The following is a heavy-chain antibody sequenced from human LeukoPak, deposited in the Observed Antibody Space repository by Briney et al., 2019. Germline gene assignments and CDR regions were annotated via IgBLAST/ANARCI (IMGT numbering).Heavy chain of an antibody. J-gene: IGHJ3*02. D-gene: IGHD2/OR15-2a*01. CDR1: GFTVSSNY. V-gene: IGHV3-53*01. CDR3: ARDNRITSDAFDI. Sequence: GGSLPLSCAASGFTVSSNYMSWVRQAPGKGLEGVSVIYSGGSTYYADSVKGRFTISRDNSKNTLYLQMNSLRAEDTAVYYCARDNRITSDAFDIWGQGTMVTVSS. CDR2: IYSGGST.